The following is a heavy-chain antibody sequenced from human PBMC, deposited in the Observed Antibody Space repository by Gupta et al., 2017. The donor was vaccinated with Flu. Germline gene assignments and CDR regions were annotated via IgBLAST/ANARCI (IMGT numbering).Heavy chain of an antibody. V-gene: IGHV3-23*01. Sequence: EVQLLESGGGLVQPGGSLRLSCAASGFTFSSYAMSWVRQAPGKGLEWVSAISGSGGSTYYADSVKGRFTISRDNSKNTLYLQMNSLRAEDTAVYYCAQQLVPGGDFDYWGQGTLVTVSS. CDR1: GFTFSSYA. CDR3: AQQLVPGGDFDY. J-gene: IGHJ4*02. CDR2: ISGSGGST. D-gene: IGHD6-13*01.